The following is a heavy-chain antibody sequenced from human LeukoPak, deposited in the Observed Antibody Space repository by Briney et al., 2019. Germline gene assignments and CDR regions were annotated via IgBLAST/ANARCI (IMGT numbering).Heavy chain of an antibody. CDR2: INHSGST. CDR1: GGSFSGYY. D-gene: IGHD4-17*01. CDR3: ALVGPRRFSVTTSSDY. V-gene: IGHV4-34*01. Sequence: KASETLSLTCAVYGGSFSGYYWSWIRQPPGKGLEWIGEINHSGSTNYNPSLKSRVTISVDTSKNQFSLKLSSVTAADTAVYYCALVGPRRFSVTTSSDYWGQGTLVTVSS. J-gene: IGHJ4*02.